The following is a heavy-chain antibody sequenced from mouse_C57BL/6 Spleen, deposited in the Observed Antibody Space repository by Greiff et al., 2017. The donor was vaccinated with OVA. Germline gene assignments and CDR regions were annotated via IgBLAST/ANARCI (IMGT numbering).Heavy chain of an antibody. J-gene: IGHJ1*03. Sequence: VKLVESGPGLVAPSQSLSIPCTVSGFSLTSYAISWVRQPPGTGLEWLGVLWTGGGTNYNSALKSRLIISKYNSKSHVFLKMNSLQPEDTARCYYARKGRDGNSWYFDVWGTGTTVTVSS. CDR2: LWTGGGT. CDR1: GFSLTSYA. V-gene: IGHV2-9-1*01. CDR3: ARKGRDGNSWYFDV. D-gene: IGHD2-1*01.